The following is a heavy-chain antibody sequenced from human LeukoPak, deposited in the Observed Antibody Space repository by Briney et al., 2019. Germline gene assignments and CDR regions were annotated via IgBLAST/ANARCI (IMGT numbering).Heavy chain of an antibody. CDR3: ARASYCSSTSCYRFDY. V-gene: IGHV3-23*01. CDR2: ISGSGGST. Sequence: GGSLRLSCAASGFTFSSYAMSWVRQAPGKGLEWVSAISGSGGSTYYADSVKGRFTISRDNLKNTLYLQMNSLRAEDTAVYYCARASYCSSTSCYRFDYWGQGTLVTVSS. CDR1: GFTFSSYA. J-gene: IGHJ4*02. D-gene: IGHD2-2*01.